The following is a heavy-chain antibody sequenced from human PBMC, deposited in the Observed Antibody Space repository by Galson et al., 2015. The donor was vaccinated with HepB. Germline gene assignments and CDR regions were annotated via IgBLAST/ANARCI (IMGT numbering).Heavy chain of an antibody. D-gene: IGHD5-18*01. CDR1: GFTFSDYA. V-gene: IGHV3-49*04. Sequence: SLRLSCAASGFTFSDYAMTWVRQAPGKGLEWIGFIRSKAYGETTEYAASVKGRFTISRDDSKSIAYLQMNSLKTEDTAVYYCTRDQSTWTLLWFDYWGQGTLVTVSS. J-gene: IGHJ4*02. CDR2: IRSKAYGETT. CDR3: TRDQSTWTLLWFDY.